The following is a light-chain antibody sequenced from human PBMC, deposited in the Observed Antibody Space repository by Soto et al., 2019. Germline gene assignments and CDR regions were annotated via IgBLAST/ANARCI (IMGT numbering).Light chain of an antibody. J-gene: IGLJ1*01. CDR2: RDN. Sequence: SYELTQPLSVSVALGQTAIITCGGNNIGIKNVYWFQQKPGQAPVLVIYRDNNRPSGIPERFSGSNSGNTATLTVSRAQAGDEADYYCQVWDSSTAVFGTGTKLTVL. V-gene: IGLV3-9*01. CDR1: NIGIKN. CDR3: QVWDSSTAV.